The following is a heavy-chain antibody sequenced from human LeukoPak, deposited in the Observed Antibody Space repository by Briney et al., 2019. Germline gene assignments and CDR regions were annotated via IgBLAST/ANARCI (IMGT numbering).Heavy chain of an antibody. CDR3: ARVSIRWELQNPFLG. D-gene: IGHD1-26*01. Sequence: ALVKVSCKASGGTFSSYAISWVRQAPGQGLEWMGRIIPIFGTANYAQKFQGRVTITADKSTSTAYMELSSLRSEDTAVYYCARVSIRWELQNPFLGWGQGTLVTVSS. CDR1: GGTFSSYA. J-gene: IGHJ4*02. CDR2: IIPIFGTA. V-gene: IGHV1-69*06.